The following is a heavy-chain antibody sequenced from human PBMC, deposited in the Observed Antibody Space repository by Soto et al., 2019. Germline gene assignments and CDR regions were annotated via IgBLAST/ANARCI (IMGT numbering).Heavy chain of an antibody. CDR2: INAGNGNT. D-gene: IGHD3-22*01. CDR3: ARGYYYDSSGYYKRLNFDY. J-gene: IGHJ4*02. Sequence: ASVKVSCKASGYTFTSYAMHWVRQAPGQRLEWMGWINAGNGNTKYSQKFQGRVTITRDTSASTAYMELSSLRSEDTAVYYCARGYYYDSSGYYKRLNFDYWGQGTLVTSPQ. CDR1: GYTFTSYA. V-gene: IGHV1-3*01.